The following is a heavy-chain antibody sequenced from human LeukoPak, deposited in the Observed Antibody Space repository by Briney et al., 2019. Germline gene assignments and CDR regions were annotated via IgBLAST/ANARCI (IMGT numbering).Heavy chain of an antibody. CDR3: ARRTYSSSWYARWYFDL. CDR1: GGSISSMNYY. CDR2: IYYSGST. V-gene: IGHV4-39*01. Sequence: SETLSLTCTVSGGSISSMNYYWGWIRQPPGKGLEWIGSIYYSGSTYYKPSLKTRVTISEDTSKNQFSLKLSSVTAADMAVYYCARRTYSSSWYARWYFDLWGRGTLVTVSS. J-gene: IGHJ2*01. D-gene: IGHD6-13*01.